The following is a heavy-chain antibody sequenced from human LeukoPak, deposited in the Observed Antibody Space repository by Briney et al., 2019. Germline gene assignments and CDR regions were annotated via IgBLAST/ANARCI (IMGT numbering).Heavy chain of an antibody. Sequence: SETLSLTCTVSGGSISSDYWSWIRQPPGKGLEWITYIYYSGGTNYNPSLKSRVTTSVDTSKNQFSLKLSSVTAADTAVYYCALVEMATDAFDIWGQGTMVTVSS. CDR1: GGSISSDY. D-gene: IGHD5-24*01. CDR3: ALVEMATDAFDI. V-gene: IGHV4-59*12. CDR2: IYYSGGT. J-gene: IGHJ3*02.